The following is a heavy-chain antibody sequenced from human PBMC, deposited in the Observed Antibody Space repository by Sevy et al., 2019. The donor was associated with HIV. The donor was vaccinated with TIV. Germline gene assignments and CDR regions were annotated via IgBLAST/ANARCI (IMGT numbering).Heavy chain of an antibody. CDR3: ARDPSGNYLTPHYRDYYGLDV. Sequence: ASVKVSCKTSGYTFSSHDINWVRQAPGQGLEWMGWMNPNNGNTGYVQKFQDRVTMTRDSSIATAYMELRGLTSDDTAVYYCARDPSGNYLTPHYRDYYGLDVWGQRTAVTDSS. CDR1: GYTFSSHD. D-gene: IGHD1-7*01. V-gene: IGHV1-8*01. CDR2: MNPNNGNT. J-gene: IGHJ6*02.